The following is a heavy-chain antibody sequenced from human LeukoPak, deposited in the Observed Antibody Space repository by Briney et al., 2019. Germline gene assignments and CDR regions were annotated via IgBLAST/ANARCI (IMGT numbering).Heavy chain of an antibody. D-gene: IGHD4-17*01. CDR3: ASNYGDYVEVFDY. J-gene: IGHJ4*02. CDR1: GGSFSGYY. V-gene: IGHV4-34*01. Sequence: SETLSLTCAVYGGSFSGYYWSWIRQPPGKGLEWIGEINHSGSTNYNPSLKSRVTISVDTSKNQFSLKLSSVTAADTAVYYCASNYGDYVEVFDYWGQGTLVTVSS. CDR2: INHSGST.